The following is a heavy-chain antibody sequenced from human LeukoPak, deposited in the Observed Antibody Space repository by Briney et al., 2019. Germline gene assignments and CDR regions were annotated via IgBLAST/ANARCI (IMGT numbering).Heavy chain of an antibody. V-gene: IGHV3-48*04. CDR1: GFTFSSYS. J-gene: IGHJ3*02. CDR3: AKDEGKQWLVPDAFDI. CDR2: ISSSSSTI. D-gene: IGHD6-19*01. Sequence: GGSLRLSCAASGFTFSSYSMNWVRQAPGKGLEWVSYISSSSSTIYYADSVKGRFTISRDNAKNSLYLQMNSLRAEDTAVYYCAKDEGKQWLVPDAFDIWGQGTMVTVSS.